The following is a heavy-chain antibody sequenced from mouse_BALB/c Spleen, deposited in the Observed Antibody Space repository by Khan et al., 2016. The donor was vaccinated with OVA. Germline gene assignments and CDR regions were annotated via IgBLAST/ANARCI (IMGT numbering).Heavy chain of an antibody. D-gene: IGHD4-1*01. CDR2: ISSAGDYT. CDR3: ASRLTGSFAY. Sequence: EVHLVESGGDLVKPGGSLKLSCAASGFTFSSYGMSWVRQTPDKRLEWVATISSAGDYTYYPDNVKGRFTISRDNAKNTPYLQMSSLKSEETAMFYCASRLTGSFAYWGQGTLVTVSA. CDR1: GFTFSSYG. V-gene: IGHV5-6*01. J-gene: IGHJ3*01.